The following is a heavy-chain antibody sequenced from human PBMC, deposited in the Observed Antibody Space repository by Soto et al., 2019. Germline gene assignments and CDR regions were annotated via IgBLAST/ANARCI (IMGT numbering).Heavy chain of an antibody. J-gene: IGHJ4*02. CDR3: VRDPQGYWRGGRCYYFYR. CDR2: ISTYSGYI. Sequence: EVQLVESGGGLIKPGGSLRLSCVASGFTFSSYSMNWVRQAPGKGLEWVSFISTYSGYIDYADSVKGRFTISRDNAKNSLHLQMNSLSVEDTAVYYCVRDPQGYWRGGRCYYFYRWGQGTLVTVSS. D-gene: IGHD2-15*01. V-gene: IGHV3-21*01. CDR1: GFTFSSYS.